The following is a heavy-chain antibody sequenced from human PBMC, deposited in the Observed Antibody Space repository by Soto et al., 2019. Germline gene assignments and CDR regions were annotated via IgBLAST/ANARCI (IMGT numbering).Heavy chain of an antibody. CDR2: INPSGGST. Sequence: ASVKVSCKASGYTFTSYYMHWVRQAPGQGLEWMGIINPSGGSTSYAQKFQGRVTMTRDTSTSTVYMELSSLRSEDTAVYYCARAATMVRGALGYYYYGMDVWGQGTTVTVSS. J-gene: IGHJ6*02. V-gene: IGHV1-46*01. CDR3: ARAATMVRGALGYYYYGMDV. D-gene: IGHD3-10*01. CDR1: GYTFTSYY.